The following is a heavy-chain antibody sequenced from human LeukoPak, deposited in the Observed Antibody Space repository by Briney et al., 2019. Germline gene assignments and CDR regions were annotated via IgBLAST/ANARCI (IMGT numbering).Heavy chain of an antibody. CDR1: GYTFTSYD. Sequence: RASVKVSCKASGYTFTSYDINWVRQATGQGLEWLGWMNPNSGNTGYAQKFQGRVTMTSDISIDTAYMELSSLRSEDTAVYYCATELRWKEYWGQGTLVTVSS. CDR2: MNPNSGNT. CDR3: ATELRWKEY. J-gene: IGHJ4*02. V-gene: IGHV1-8*01. D-gene: IGHD4-23*01.